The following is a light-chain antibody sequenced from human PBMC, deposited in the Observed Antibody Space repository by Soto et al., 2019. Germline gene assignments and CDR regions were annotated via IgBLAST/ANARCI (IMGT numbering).Light chain of an antibody. CDR3: VPHYSYPLT. CDR1: QGISSY. Sequence: DIQLTQSPSSLSASVGDRVTITCRVSQGISSYLGWYQQKPGKAPERLIYEAYVLQSGVTSRFSGSGSGTEFTLTVSSLQPEDFATYYCVPHYSYPLTFGGVTKVEIK. CDR2: EAY. V-gene: IGKV1-17*01. J-gene: IGKJ4*01.